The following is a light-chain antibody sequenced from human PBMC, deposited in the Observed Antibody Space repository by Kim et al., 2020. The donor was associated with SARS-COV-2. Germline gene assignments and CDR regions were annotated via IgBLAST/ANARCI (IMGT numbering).Light chain of an antibody. V-gene: IGLV2-23*02. J-gene: IGLJ3*02. CDR1: SSDVGNYNL. Sequence: QSALTQPASVSGSPGQSIILSCTGNSSDVGNYNLVSWYQQHPGKAPKLMIYEVVKRPSGVSNRCSGSKSGNTASLTISGLQAEDEAEYYCCSYAGTRTRVFGGGTQLTVL. CDR3: CSYAGTRTRV. CDR2: EVV.